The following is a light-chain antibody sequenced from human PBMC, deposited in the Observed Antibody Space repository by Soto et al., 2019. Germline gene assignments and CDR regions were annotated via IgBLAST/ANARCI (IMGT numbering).Light chain of an antibody. CDR2: AAS. CDR3: QQLHEYPYT. CDR1: QDIREF. Sequence: DIQLTQSPSFLSASVGDRVTITCRASQDIREFLAWYQQKPGKAPNLLIFAASTLQNGVPSRFSGSGSGTEFTLTISSLRPEDFASYHCQQLHEYPYTFGQGTKLDVK. J-gene: IGKJ2*01. V-gene: IGKV1-9*01.